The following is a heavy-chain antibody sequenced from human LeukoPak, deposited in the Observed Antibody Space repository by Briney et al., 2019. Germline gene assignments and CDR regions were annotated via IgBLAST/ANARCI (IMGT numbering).Heavy chain of an antibody. V-gene: IGHV4-38-2*02. Sequence: SETLSLTCTVSGYSISSGYYWGWIRQPPGKGLEWIGSIYHSGSTYYNPSLKSRVTISVDTSKNQFSLKLSSVTAADTAVYHCARVPSRGYSGYVDYWGQGTLVTVSS. D-gene: IGHD5-12*01. CDR3: ARVPSRGYSGYVDY. CDR2: IYHSGST. J-gene: IGHJ4*02. CDR1: GYSISSGYY.